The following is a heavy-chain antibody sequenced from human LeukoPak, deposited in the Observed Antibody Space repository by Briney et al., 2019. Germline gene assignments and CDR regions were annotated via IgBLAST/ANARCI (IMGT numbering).Heavy chain of an antibody. CDR2: IGSAGSST. CDR3: AKDRVRGRYDTGIDY. CDR1: GFTFSSYA. Sequence: PGGSLRLSCTASGFTFSSYAMTWVRQAPGKGLEWVSSIGSAGSSTYYADSVKGRFTISRDNSKNTLYLQMNSLRAEDTAVYYCAKDRVRGRYDTGIDYWGQGTLATVSS. J-gene: IGHJ4*02. D-gene: IGHD3-10*01. V-gene: IGHV3-23*01.